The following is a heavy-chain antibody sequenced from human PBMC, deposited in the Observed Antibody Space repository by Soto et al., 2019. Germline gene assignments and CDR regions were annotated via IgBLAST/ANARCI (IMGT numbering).Heavy chain of an antibody. CDR2: INGDGSST. CDR3: ARESDGANSL. J-gene: IGHJ4*02. D-gene: IGHD4-17*01. Sequence: GSLRLSCAASGFTFSSYWMHWVRQAPGKGLVWVSRINGDGSSTGYADSVKGRFTISRDNAKNTLYLQMNSLRAEDTAVYYCARESDGANSLWGQGTLVTVS. V-gene: IGHV3-74*01. CDR1: GFTFSSYW.